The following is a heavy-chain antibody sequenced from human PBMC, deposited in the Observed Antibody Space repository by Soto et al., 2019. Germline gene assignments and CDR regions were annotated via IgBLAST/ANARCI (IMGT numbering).Heavy chain of an antibody. Sequence: EVQLLESGGGLVQPGGSLRLSCAASGFTFSSDAMSWVRQAPGKGLEWVSAISGSGGSTYYADSVKGRFTISRDNSKNTLYLQMNSLRAEDTAVYYCAKDRTAVFDYYYYMDVWGKGTTVTVSS. CDR2: ISGSGGST. J-gene: IGHJ6*03. CDR1: GFTFSSDA. V-gene: IGHV3-23*01. CDR3: AKDRTAVFDYYYYMDV.